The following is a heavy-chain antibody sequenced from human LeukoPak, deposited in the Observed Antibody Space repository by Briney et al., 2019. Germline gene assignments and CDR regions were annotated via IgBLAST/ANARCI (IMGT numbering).Heavy chain of an antibody. Sequence: PGGSLRLSCAASGFTFSSYSMMWVRQAPGKGREWVSYISSSSTTIHYADSVKGRFTISRDNAKNSVYLQMNSLRAEDTAVYYCARAHNWKYGTFDYWGQGTLVTVSS. V-gene: IGHV3-48*01. CDR2: ISSSSTTI. J-gene: IGHJ4*02. CDR3: ARAHNWKYGTFDY. CDR1: GFTFSSYS. D-gene: IGHD1-20*01.